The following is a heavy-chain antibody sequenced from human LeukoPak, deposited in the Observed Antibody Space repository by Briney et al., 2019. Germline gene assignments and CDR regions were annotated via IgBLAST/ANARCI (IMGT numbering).Heavy chain of an antibody. J-gene: IGHJ1*01. CDR2: INPNSGGT. CDR3: ARAGYYYDSSGYYLYFQH. Sequence: ASVKVSCKASEYTFTDYYIHWVRQAPGQGLEWMGWINPNSGGTNYAQKFQGRVTMTRDTSISTAYMELSRLRSDDTAVYYCARAGYYYDSSGYYLYFQHWGQGTLVTVSS. D-gene: IGHD3-22*01. V-gene: IGHV1-2*02. CDR1: EYTFTDYY.